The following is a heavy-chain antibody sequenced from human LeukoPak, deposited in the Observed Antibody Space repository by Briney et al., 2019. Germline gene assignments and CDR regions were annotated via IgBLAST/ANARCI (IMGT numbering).Heavy chain of an antibody. CDR3: ASSPQDDYGDYVFDY. Sequence: SETLSLTCAVYGGSFSGYYWSWIRQPPGKGLEWIGYIYYSGSTNYNPSLKSRVTISVDTSKNQFSLKLSSVTAADTAVYYCASSPQDDYGDYVFDYWGQGTLVTVSS. V-gene: IGHV4-59*01. CDR1: GGSFSGYY. D-gene: IGHD4-17*01. CDR2: IYYSGST. J-gene: IGHJ4*02.